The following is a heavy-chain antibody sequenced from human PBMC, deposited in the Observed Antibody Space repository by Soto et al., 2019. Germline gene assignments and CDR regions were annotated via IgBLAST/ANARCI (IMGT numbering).Heavy chain of an antibody. J-gene: IGHJ4*02. CDR2: ITGSGGSN. CDR3: ATEVSRGSTVDLGY. CDR1: GFTFTIFA. D-gene: IGHD3-10*01. V-gene: IGHV3-23*01. Sequence: PGGSLRLSCPAPGFTFTIFAMSWVRQSPGNGLDLVSTITGSGGSNYYSAGVKGRFTISIHHSKGTLDLQIKRLSVEXAARYYCATEVSRGSTVDLGYRGQCTLVTISS.